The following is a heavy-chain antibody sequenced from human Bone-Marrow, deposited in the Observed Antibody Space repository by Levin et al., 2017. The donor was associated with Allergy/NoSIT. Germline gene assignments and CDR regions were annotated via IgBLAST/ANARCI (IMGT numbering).Heavy chain of an antibody. CDR2: IYYSGST. Sequence: SQTLSLTCTVSGGSISSYYWSWIRQPPGKGLEWIGYIYYSGSTNYNPSLKSRVTISVDTSKNQFSLKLSSVTAADTAVYYCARDRGSGYGDYWGQGTLVTVSS. J-gene: IGHJ4*02. CDR1: GGSISSYY. D-gene: IGHD3-22*01. V-gene: IGHV4-59*01. CDR3: ARDRGSGYGDY.